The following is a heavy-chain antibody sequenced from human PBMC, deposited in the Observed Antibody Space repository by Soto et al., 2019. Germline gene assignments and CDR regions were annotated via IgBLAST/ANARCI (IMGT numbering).Heavy chain of an antibody. J-gene: IGHJ4*02. CDR1: GFTFSSYA. V-gene: IGHV3-23*01. CDR3: ARRSSGWYFDY. CDR2: ISGSGGST. D-gene: IGHD6-19*01. Sequence: EVQLLESGGGLVQPGGSLRLSCAASGFTFSSYAMSWVRQAPGKGLEWVSAISGSGGSTYYADSVKGRFTISRDNSKNPPEPQMDRLDAGDTAVYYCARRSSGWYFDYWGQGTLVTVSS.